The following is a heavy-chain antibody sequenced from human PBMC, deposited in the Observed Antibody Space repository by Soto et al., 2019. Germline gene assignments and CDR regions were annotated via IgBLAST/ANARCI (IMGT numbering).Heavy chain of an antibody. V-gene: IGHV1-8*01. J-gene: IGHJ6*03. CDR2: MNPNSGNT. CDR3: AVLFGVVNNSPSYYYYYYYMDV. D-gene: IGHD3-3*01. CDR1: GYTFTSYD. Sequence: ASVKVSCKASGYTFTSYDINWVRQATGQGIERMGWMNPNSGNTGYAQKFQGRVTMTRNTSISTAYMELSSLRSEDTAVYYCAVLFGVVNNSPSYYYYYYYMDVWGKGTTVTVSS.